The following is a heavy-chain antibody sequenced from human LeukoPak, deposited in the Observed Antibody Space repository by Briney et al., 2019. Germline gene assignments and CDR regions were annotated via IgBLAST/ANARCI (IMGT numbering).Heavy chain of an antibody. D-gene: IGHD3-22*01. CDR2: INPSSGKI. CDR3: ARDLASSGYYWD. V-gene: IGHV1-46*01. CDR1: GYTFTSYY. J-gene: IGHJ4*02. Sequence: ASVKVSCKASGYTFTSYYMHWVRQAPGQGLEWMGIINPSSGKINYAQKFQGRVTMIRDTSTSTVYMELSSLRSDDTAVYYCARDLASSGYYWDWGQGTLVTVSS.